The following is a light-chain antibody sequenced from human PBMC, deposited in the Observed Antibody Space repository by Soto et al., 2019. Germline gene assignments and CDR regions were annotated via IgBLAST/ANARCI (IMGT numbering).Light chain of an antibody. CDR3: QTLDTGARVV. J-gene: IGLJ2*01. CDR2: LSSDGSH. Sequence: QPVLTQSPSASASLGASVKLTCTLSSGHSSYAIAWHQQQPEKGPRYLMKLSSDGSHSKGDGIPDRFSGSSSGAERYLTISSLQSEDEADDYCQTLDTGARVVFGGGTKLTVL. V-gene: IGLV4-69*01. CDR1: SGHSSYA.